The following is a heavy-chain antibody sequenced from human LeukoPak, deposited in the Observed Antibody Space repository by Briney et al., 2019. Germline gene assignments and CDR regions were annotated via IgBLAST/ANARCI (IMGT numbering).Heavy chain of an antibody. J-gene: IGHJ4*02. CDR3: ARSLSSRFSGPRRPYYFDY. D-gene: IGHD3-16*02. Sequence: GGSLRLSCAASGFTFSSYAMSWVRQAPGKGLEWVSAISGSGSTTYYADPVKGRFTISRDNSKNTLYLQMNSLRAEDTAVYYCARSLSSRFSGPRRPYYFDYWGQGTLVTVSS. V-gene: IGHV3-23*01. CDR2: ISGSGSTT. CDR1: GFTFSSYA.